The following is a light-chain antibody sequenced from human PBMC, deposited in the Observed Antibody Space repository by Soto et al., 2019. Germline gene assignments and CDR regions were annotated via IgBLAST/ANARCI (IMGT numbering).Light chain of an antibody. CDR2: EVT. Sequence: QSALTQPASVSGPPGQSITISCTGTINDVGTYNLVSWFQQHPGKAPKLMIYEVTERPSGVSNRFSGSKSGNAASLTISGLQAEDEADYHCCSYAGGGTYVFGTGTKVTVL. CDR1: INDVGTYNL. J-gene: IGLJ1*01. CDR3: CSYAGGGTYV. V-gene: IGLV2-23*02.